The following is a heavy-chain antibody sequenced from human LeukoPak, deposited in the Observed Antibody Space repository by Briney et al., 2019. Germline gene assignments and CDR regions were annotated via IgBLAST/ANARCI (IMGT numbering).Heavy chain of an antibody. D-gene: IGHD2/OR15-2a*01. J-gene: IGHJ4*02. Sequence: SETLSLTCTVSGGSISSYYWSWIRQPPGKGLEWIGDIYYSGSTNYNPSLKSRVTTSVDTSKNQFSLKLSSVTAADTAVYYCAARRLYYFDYWGQGTLVTVSS. CDR3: AARRLYYFDY. CDR1: GGSISSYY. V-gene: IGHV4-59*03. CDR2: IYYSGST.